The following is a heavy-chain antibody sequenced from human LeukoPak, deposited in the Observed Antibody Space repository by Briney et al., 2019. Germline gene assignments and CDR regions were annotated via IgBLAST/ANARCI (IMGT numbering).Heavy chain of an antibody. V-gene: IGHV3-7*03. CDR3: AKDSTMDYFDY. J-gene: IGHJ4*02. CDR1: GFTFSNFW. Sequence: GGSLRLSCAASGFTFSNFWMTWVRQAPGKGPEWLATIRQDGGDKWYVDSVKGRFTISRDNAKNSLYLQMNSLRAEDTAVYYCAKDSTMDYFDYWGQGTLVTVSS. CDR2: IRQDGGDK. D-gene: IGHD4/OR15-4a*01.